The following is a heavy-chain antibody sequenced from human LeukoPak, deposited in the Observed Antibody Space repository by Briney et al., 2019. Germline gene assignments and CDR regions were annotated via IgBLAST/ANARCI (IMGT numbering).Heavy chain of an antibody. CDR2: INTDGSST. D-gene: IGHD2-21*01. V-gene: IGHV3-74*01. CDR1: GFTFSSYW. Sequence: GGSLRLSCAASGFTFSSYWMHWVRQAPGKGLVWVSRINTDGSSTSYADFVKGRFAISRDNAKNTLYLQMNSLRAEDTAVYYCASLRWGARAFDIWGQGTMVTVSS. CDR3: ASLRWGARAFDI. J-gene: IGHJ3*02.